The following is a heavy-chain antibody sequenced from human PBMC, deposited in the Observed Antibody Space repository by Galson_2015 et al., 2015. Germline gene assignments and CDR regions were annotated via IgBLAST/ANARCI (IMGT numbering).Heavy chain of an antibody. Sequence: SLRLSCAASGFTFSSYAMSWVRQAPGKGLEWVSAISGRVGSTYYADSVKGRFTISRDNSNNTLHLQMNSVRAEDTAIYYCAKDGAYLYWYFDLWGRGTLVTVSS. CDR2: ISGRVGST. CDR1: GFTFSSYA. J-gene: IGHJ2*01. V-gene: IGHV3-23*01. CDR3: AKDGAYLYWYFDL. D-gene: IGHD3-16*01.